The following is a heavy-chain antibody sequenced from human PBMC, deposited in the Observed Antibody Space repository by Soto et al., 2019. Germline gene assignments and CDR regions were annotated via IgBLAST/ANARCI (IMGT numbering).Heavy chain of an antibody. CDR3: ARHWYSSGWYDY. CDR1: GGSISSYY. CDR2: IYYSGST. V-gene: IGHV4-59*08. J-gene: IGHJ4*02. Sequence: QVQLQESGPGLVKPSETLSLTCTVSGGSISSYYWSWIRQPPGKGLEWIGYIYYSGSTNYNPSLKSRVTLSVDTSKNQFSLKLSSVTAADTAVYYCARHWYSSGWYDYWGQGTLVTVSS. D-gene: IGHD6-19*01.